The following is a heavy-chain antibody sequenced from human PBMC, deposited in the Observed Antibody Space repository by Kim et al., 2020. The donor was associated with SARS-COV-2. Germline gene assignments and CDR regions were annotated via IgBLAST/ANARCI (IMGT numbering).Heavy chain of an antibody. CDR2: IYYSGST. Sequence: SETLSITCTVSGGSISSGGYYWSWIRQHPGKGLEWIGYIYYSGSTYYNPSLKSRVTISVDTSKNQFSLKLSSVTAADTAVYYCARNIGITMIVVVTGWFDPWGQGTLVTVSS. CDR3: ARNIGITMIVVVTGWFDP. J-gene: IGHJ5*02. V-gene: IGHV4-31*03. CDR1: GGSISSGGYY. D-gene: IGHD3-22*01.